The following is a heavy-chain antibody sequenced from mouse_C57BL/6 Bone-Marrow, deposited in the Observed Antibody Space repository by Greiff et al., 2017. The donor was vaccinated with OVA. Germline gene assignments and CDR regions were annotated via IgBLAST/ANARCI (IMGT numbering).Heavy chain of an antibody. V-gene: IGHV1-82*01. CDR2: IYPGDGDT. D-gene: IGHD1-1*01. J-gene: IGHJ3*01. Sequence: QVQLKQSGPELVKPGASVKISCKASGYAFSSSWMNWVKQRPGQGLEWIGRIYPGDGDTNYNGKFKGKATLTADKSSSTAYMQLSSLTSEDSAVDFCAGPDYYGSSGGFAYWGQGTLVTVSA. CDR1: GYAFSSSW. CDR3: AGPDYYGSSGGFAY.